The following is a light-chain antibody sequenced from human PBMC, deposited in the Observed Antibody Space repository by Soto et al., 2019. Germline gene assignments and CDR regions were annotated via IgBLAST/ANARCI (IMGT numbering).Light chain of an antibody. J-gene: IGLJ2*01. CDR2: DVS. V-gene: IGLV2-14*01. CDR3: SSYTSSSTPVV. Sequence: QSVLTQPASVSGSPGQSITISCTGTSSDVGTYDYVSWYQQHPGKAPQLMIYDVSNRPSGVSNRFSGSKSANTASLTISGLQAEDEADYYCSSYTSSSTPVVFGGGTKLTVL. CDR1: SSDVGTYDY.